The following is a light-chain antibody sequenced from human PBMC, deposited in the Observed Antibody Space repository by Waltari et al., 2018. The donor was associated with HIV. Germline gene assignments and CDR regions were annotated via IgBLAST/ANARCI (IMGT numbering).Light chain of an antibody. J-gene: IGKJ3*01. CDR3: QQRSNWPPIFT. CDR1: QSVSSY. CDR2: DAS. V-gene: IGKV3-11*01. Sequence: EIVLIQSPATLSFSPGERARLSCRASQSVSSYLAWYQQKPGQAPRLLIYDASNRATGIPARFSGSGSGTDFTLTISSLGPEDFAVYYCQQRSNWPPIFTFGPGTKVDIK.